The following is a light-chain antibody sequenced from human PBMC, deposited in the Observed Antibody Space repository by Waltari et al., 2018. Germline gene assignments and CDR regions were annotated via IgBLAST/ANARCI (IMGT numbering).Light chain of an antibody. CDR3: NAYAGSDNLV. J-gene: IGLJ3*02. V-gene: IGLV2-8*01. CDR1: SSHVGAYNY. Sequence: QSALTQPPSASGSPGQSVTISCTGTSSHVGAYNYVSWYQQHPGQAPKLMIYEVSKRPSGVPDRFSGYKSGNTASLTVSGLQAEDEADYYCNAYAGSDNLVFGAGTKLTVL. CDR2: EVS.